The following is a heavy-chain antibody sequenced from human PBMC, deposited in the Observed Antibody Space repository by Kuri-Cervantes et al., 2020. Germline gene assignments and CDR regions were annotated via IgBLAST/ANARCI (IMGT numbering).Heavy chain of an antibody. Sequence: GESLKISCAASGFTFSSYWTHWVRQAPGKGLVWVSRINSDGSSTSYADSVKGRFTISRDNAKNTLYLQMNSLRAEDTAVYYCARDGDGYSYGLPGYWGQGTLVTVSS. V-gene: IGHV3-74*01. CDR2: INSDGSST. D-gene: IGHD5-18*01. CDR1: GFTFSSYW. CDR3: ARDGDGYSYGLPGY. J-gene: IGHJ4*02.